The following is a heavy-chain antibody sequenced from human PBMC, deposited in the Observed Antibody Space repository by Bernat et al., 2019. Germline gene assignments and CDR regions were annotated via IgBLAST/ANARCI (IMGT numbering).Heavy chain of an antibody. CDR2: ISYDGSNK. CDR3: ARVGVQAAGWDYYYGMDV. J-gene: IGHJ6*02. Sequence: QVQLVESGGGVVQPGRSLRLSCAASGFTFSSYAMHWVRQAPGKGLGWVAVISYDGSNKYYADSVKGRFTISRDNSKNTLYLQMNSLRAEDTAVYYCARVGVQAAGWDYYYGMDVWGQGTTVTVSS. V-gene: IGHV3-30-3*01. CDR1: GFTFSSYA. D-gene: IGHD6-13*01.